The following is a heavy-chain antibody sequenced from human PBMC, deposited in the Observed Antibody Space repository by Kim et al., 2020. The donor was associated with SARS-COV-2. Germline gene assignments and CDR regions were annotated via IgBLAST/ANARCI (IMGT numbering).Heavy chain of an antibody. Sequence: NPPRKSRVTVSVDTSKNQFTPKLSAVTAADTAVYYCARDLPGGRTCFSYWGQRTLVTVSS. D-gene: IGHD2-15*01. CDR3: ARDLPGGRTCFSY. V-gene: IGHV4-59*01. J-gene: IGHJ4*02.